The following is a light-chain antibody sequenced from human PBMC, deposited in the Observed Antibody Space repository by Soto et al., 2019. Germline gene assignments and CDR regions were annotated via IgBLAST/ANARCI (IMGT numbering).Light chain of an antibody. CDR2: AAS. J-gene: IGKJ1*01. CDR1: QSISSY. CDR3: QQSYITPRT. Sequence: IEVTQSQTSLSASVGDRVTITCRASQSISSYLNWYQQKPGKAPKLLIYAASSLQSGVPSRFSGSGSGTDFTLTISSLQPEDFATYYCQQSYITPRTFCQLT. V-gene: IGKV1-39*01.